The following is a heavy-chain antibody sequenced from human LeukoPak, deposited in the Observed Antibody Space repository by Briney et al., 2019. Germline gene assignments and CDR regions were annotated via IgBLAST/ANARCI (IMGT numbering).Heavy chain of an antibody. CDR3: ARDHYDFWSGYGRRGMDV. J-gene: IGHJ6*02. CDR2: ISDDGSNK. CDR1: GFTFSSYA. Sequence: PGGSLRLSCAASGFTFSSYAMHWVRQAPGKGLEWVAVISDDGSNKYYADSVKGRFTISRDNSKNTLYLQMNSLRAEDTAVYYCARDHYDFWSGYGRRGMDVWGQGTTVTVSS. D-gene: IGHD3-3*01. V-gene: IGHV3-30-3*01.